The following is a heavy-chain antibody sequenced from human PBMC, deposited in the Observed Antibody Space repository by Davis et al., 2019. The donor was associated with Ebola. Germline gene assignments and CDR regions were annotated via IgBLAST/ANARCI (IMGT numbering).Heavy chain of an antibody. D-gene: IGHD4-17*01. CDR1: GGSFSGYY. CDR3: AKDWDHYGPQY. J-gene: IGHJ4*02. CDR2: INHSGST. Sequence: MPSETLSLTCAVYGGSFSGYYWSWIRQPPGKGLEWIGEINHSGSTNYNPSLKSRVTISVDTSKNQFSLKLSSVTAADTAVYYCAKDWDHYGPQYWGQGTLVTVSS. V-gene: IGHV4-34*01.